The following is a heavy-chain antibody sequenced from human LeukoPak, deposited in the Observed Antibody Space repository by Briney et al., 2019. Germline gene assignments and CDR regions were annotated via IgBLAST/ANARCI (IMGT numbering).Heavy chain of an antibody. CDR1: GFTFSSYA. V-gene: IGHV3-64*01. CDR3: ARAPYSSGWYGPSRF. Sequence: GGSLRLSCAASGFTFSSYAMHWVRQAPGKGLGYVSAISSNGGSTYYANSVKGRFTISRDNSKNTLYLQMGSLRAEDMAVYYCARAPYSSGWYGPSRFWGQGTLVTVSS. CDR2: ISSNGGST. J-gene: IGHJ4*02. D-gene: IGHD6-19*01.